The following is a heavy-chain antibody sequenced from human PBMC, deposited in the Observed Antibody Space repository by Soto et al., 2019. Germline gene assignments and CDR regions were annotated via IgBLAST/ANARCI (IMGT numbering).Heavy chain of an antibody. V-gene: IGHV3-30*18. CDR2: ISYDGSNK. J-gene: IGHJ4*02. CDR3: AKDRAPGYYDSSGYLFDY. Sequence: QVQLVESGGGVVQPGRSLRLSCAASGFTFSSYGMHWARQAPGKGLEWVAVISYDGSNKYYADSVKGRFTISRDNSKNTLYLQMNSLRAEDTAVYYCAKDRAPGYYDSSGYLFDYWGQGTLVTVSS. D-gene: IGHD3-22*01. CDR1: GFTFSSYG.